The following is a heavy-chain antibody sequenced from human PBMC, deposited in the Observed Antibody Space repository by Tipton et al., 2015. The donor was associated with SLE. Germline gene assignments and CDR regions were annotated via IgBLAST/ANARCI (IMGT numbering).Heavy chain of an antibody. CDR3: ASGDDDYGDGGFDY. Sequence: VQLVQSGGGLIQPGGSLRLSCAASGFTVSSNYMSWVRQAPGKGLELVSVIYSPGSTYYADSVKGRFTISRDNSKNTLYLQINSLRAEDTAVYYCASGDDDYGDGGFDYWGQGTLVTVSS. CDR2: IYSPGST. V-gene: IGHV3-53*01. D-gene: IGHD4-17*01. J-gene: IGHJ4*02. CDR1: GFTVSSNY.